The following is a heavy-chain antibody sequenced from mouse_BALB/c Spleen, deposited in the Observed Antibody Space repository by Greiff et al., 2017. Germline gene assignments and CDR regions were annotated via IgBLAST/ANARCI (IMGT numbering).Heavy chain of an antibody. Sequence: DVMLVESGGGLVKPGGSLKLSCAASGFTFSDYYMYWVRQTPEKRLEWVATISDGGSYTYYPDSVKGRFTISRDNAKNNLYLQMSSLKSEDTAMYYCAREGTHAMDYWGQGTSVTVSS. CDR2: ISDGGSYT. CDR3: AREGTHAMDY. J-gene: IGHJ4*01. V-gene: IGHV5-4*02. CDR1: GFTFSDYY. D-gene: IGHD2-14*01.